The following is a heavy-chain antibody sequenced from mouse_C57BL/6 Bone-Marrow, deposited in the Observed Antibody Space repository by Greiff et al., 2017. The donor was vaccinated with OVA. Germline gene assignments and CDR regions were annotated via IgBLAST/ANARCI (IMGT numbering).Heavy chain of an antibody. J-gene: IGHJ3*01. D-gene: IGHD2-4*01. CDR2: IYPGDGDT. V-gene: IGHV1-82*01. Sequence: QVQLQQSGPELVKPGASVKISCKASGYAFSSSWMNWVKQRPGKGLEWIGRIYPGDGDTNYNGKFKGKATLTADKSSSTAYMQLSSLTSEDSAVYVCAREGYDYDKWFAYWGQGTLVTVSA. CDR1: GYAFSSSW. CDR3: AREGYDYDKWFAY.